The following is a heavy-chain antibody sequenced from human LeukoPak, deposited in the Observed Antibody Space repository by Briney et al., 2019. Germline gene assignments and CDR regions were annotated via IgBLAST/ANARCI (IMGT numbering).Heavy chain of an antibody. CDR2: IISGGRST. CDR3: ATLSGVTAADY. J-gene: IGHJ4*02. Sequence: GGSLRLSCAASGFAFSTYWMHWVRQVPGKGPVWLSRIISGGRSTSYVDSVKGRFTISRDNAKNMLYLQMNSLRVEDTAVYYCATLSGVTAADYWGQGTLVTVSS. V-gene: IGHV3-74*01. CDR1: GFAFSTYW. D-gene: IGHD2-21*02.